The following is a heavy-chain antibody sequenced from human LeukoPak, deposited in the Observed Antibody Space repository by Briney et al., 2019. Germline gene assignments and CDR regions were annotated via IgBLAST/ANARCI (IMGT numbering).Heavy chain of an antibody. D-gene: IGHD6-6*01. Sequence: SETLSLTCTVSGGSISSYYWSWIRQPAGKGLEWIGRIYTSGSTNYNPSLKSRVTISVDTSKNQFSLKLSSVTAADTAVYYCATGAARSYYYYGMDVWGQGTTVTVSS. V-gene: IGHV4-4*07. J-gene: IGHJ6*02. CDR2: IYTSGST. CDR1: GGSISSYY. CDR3: ATGAARSYYYYGMDV.